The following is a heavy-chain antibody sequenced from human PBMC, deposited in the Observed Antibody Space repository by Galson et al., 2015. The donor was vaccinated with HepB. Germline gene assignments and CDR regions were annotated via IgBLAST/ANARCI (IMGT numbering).Heavy chain of an antibody. Sequence: SVKVSCKASGYTFTSYGISWVRQAPGQGLEWMGWISGYNGNTKYAQKFQGRVTMTTDTSTSTAYMELRSLRSDDTAVYYCARDLYDFGDYWGQGTLVTVSS. V-gene: IGHV1-18*01. D-gene: IGHD3-3*01. CDR3: ARDLYDFGDY. CDR2: ISGYNGNT. J-gene: IGHJ4*02. CDR1: GYTFTSYG.